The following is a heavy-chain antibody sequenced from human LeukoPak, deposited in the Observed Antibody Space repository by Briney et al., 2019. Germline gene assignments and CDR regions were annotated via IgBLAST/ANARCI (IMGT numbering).Heavy chain of an antibody. CDR1: GFTFSSYG. D-gene: IGHD2-2*01. V-gene: IGHV3-30*02. Sequence: GGSLRLSCAASGFTFSSYGMYWVRQAPGKGLEWVAFIRYDGSNKYYADSVKGRFTISRDNSKNTLYLQMNSLRAEDTAVYYCAKVGYCSSTSCYWDYMDVWGKGTTVTISS. CDR3: AKVGYCSSTSCYWDYMDV. J-gene: IGHJ6*03. CDR2: IRYDGSNK.